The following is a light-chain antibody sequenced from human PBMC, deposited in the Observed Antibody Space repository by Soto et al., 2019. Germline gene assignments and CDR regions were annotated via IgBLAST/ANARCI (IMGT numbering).Light chain of an antibody. V-gene: IGLV2-14*01. CDR2: DVS. J-gene: IGLJ1*01. CDR1: SSDVGGYNY. Sequence: QSALTQPASVSGSPGQSITISCTGTSSDVGGYNYVSWYQQHPGKPPKLMIYDVSNRPSGVSHRFSGSKTGNTASLTISGLQAEDEADYYCSSYTSSSTLEGYVFGTGTKLTVL. CDR3: SSYTSSSTLEGYV.